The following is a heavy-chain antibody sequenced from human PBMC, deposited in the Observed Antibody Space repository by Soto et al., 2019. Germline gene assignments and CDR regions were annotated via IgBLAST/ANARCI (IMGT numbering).Heavy chain of an antibody. CDR1: EFPFTTYG. Sequence: ESGGGVVQPGRSLRLSCAASEFPFTTYGMHWVREGPGKGLEWVAVISYDGTNKYYADSVKGRFTISRDNSKNTLYLQMNSLRPEDTALYYCVGGQYYFDYRGQGTLVTVSS. CDR3: VGGQYYFDY. V-gene: IGHV3-30*03. J-gene: IGHJ4*02. D-gene: IGHD3-10*01. CDR2: ISYDGTNK.